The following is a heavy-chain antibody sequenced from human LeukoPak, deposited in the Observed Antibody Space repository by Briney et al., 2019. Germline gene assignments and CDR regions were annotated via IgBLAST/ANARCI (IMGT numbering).Heavy chain of an antibody. Sequence: GGSLRLSCAASGFTFSSYAMSWVRQASGRGLEWVSLISASGGSSYYADSVKGRFTVSRDSSKNTLHLQMNSLRAEDTAVYYCARDIELSCWGQGTLVTVSS. D-gene: IGHD1-26*01. J-gene: IGHJ4*02. CDR1: GFTFSSYA. CDR3: ARDIELSC. V-gene: IGHV3-23*01. CDR2: ISASGGSS.